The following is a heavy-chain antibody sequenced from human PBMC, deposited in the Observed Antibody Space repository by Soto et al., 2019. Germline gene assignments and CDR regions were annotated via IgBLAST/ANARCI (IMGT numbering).Heavy chain of an antibody. Sequence: QVQLVQSGAEVKKPGSSVKVSCKASGGPFNNYTINWMRQAPGQGLEWMGGIIPIFGKEHYAQKFQGRVTIAPDKSAYTAYMELSSLTAEGTAMYYSAKPCAPYYPMDVWGQGTTVTVSS. CDR1: GGPFNNYT. V-gene: IGHV1-69*14. CDR2: IIPIFGKE. D-gene: IGHD1-26*01. CDR3: AKPCAPYYPMDV. J-gene: IGHJ6*02.